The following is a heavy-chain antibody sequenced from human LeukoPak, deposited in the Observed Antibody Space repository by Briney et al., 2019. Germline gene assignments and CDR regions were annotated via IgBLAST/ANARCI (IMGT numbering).Heavy chain of an antibody. CDR1: GFTFSSYA. J-gene: IGHJ3*01. D-gene: IGHD4/OR15-4a*01. CDR2: ISGSGGST. Sequence: GGSLRLSCAASGFTFSSYAMSWVRQAPGKGLEWVSTISGSGGSTYYADSVRGRFTISRDNSKNTLHLQMNSLRAEDTAVYYCTRTLRLNTPRAFDVWGQGTVVTVSS. CDR3: TRTLRLNTPRAFDV. V-gene: IGHV3-23*01.